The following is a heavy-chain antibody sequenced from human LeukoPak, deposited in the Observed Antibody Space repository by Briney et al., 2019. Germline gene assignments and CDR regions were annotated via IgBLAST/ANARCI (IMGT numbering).Heavy chain of an antibody. D-gene: IGHD3-3*01. CDR1: GYTFTGYY. CDR2: INPNSGGT. V-gene: IGHV1-2*02. J-gene: IGHJ6*03. Sequence: ASVKVSCKASGYTFTGYYMHWVRRAPGQGLEWMGWINPNSGGTNYAQKFQGRVTMTRDTSISTAYMELSRLRSDDTAVYYCARGGYDFWSGYYRWGGHYYYYYMDVWGKGTTVTVSS. CDR3: ARGGYDFWSGYYRWGGHYYYYYMDV.